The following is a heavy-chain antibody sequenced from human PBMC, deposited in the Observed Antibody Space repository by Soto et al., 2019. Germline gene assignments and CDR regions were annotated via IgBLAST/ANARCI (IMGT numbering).Heavy chain of an antibody. CDR3: ARVRGLFFDYSNRGPDGMDV. V-gene: IGHV3-11*01. D-gene: IGHD4-4*01. CDR2: MSSSGNNI. CDR1: GITFSDCY. Sequence: PGGSLRLSCAASGITFSDCYMNWIRQDPGKGLEWVSYMSSSGNNINYAGSVRGRFTVSRDNAKNSLYLQMNSLRSEDTAVYYCARVRGLFFDYSNRGPDGMDVGGHGTTVTVSS. J-gene: IGHJ6*02.